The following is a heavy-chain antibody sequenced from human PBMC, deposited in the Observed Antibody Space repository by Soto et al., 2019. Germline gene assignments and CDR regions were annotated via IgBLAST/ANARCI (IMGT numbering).Heavy chain of an antibody. CDR3: ASYCSSTSCYTRYYYGMDV. CDR1: GYSFTSYW. D-gene: IGHD2-2*02. CDR2: IDPSDSYT. V-gene: IGHV5-10-1*01. Sequence: GESLKISCKGSGYSFTSYWISWVRQMPGKGLEWMGRIDPSDSYTNYSPSFQGHVTISADKSISTAYLQWSSLKASDTAMYYCASYCSSTSCYTRYYYGMDVWGPGTLVTVSS. J-gene: IGHJ6*02.